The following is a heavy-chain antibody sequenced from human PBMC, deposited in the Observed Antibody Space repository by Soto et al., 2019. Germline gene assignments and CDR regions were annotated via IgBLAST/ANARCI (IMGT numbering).Heavy chain of an antibody. CDR1: GGNFSSYT. J-gene: IGHJ6*03. Sequence: QVQLVHSGAAVKKPGSSVKVSCKASGGNFSSYTISWVRQAPGHGLEWMGRIIPILCRAIYAQKFQGRVTMTADKSTSTAYMELSRLSSEATAVYYCASSVVAAPYYYYYYMDVWGKGTTVTDSS. V-gene: IGHV1-69*02. D-gene: IGHD2-15*01. CDR3: ASSVVAAPYYYYYYMDV. CDR2: IIPILCRA.